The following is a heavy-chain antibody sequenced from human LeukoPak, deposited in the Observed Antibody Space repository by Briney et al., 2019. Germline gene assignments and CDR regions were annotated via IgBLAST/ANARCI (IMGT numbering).Heavy chain of an antibody. CDR2: FDPEDGET. Sequence: ASVKVSCKVSGYTLTELSMHWVRQAPGKGLEWMGGFDPEDGETIYAQKFQGRVTMTEDTSTDTAYMELSSLRSEDTAVYYCATLEYGLAYFDYWGQGTLVTVSS. J-gene: IGHJ4*02. CDR1: GYTLTELS. V-gene: IGHV1-24*01. D-gene: IGHD2-2*01. CDR3: ATLEYGLAYFDY.